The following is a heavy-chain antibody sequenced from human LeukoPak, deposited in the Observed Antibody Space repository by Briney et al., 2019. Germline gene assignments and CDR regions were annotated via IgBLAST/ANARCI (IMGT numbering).Heavy chain of an antibody. CDR3: ARDGDYYGSGSYSHYFDY. CDR2: IYHSGST. V-gene: IGHV4-4*02. CDR1: GGSISSSNW. Sequence: SETLSLTCAVSGGSISSSNWWSWVRRPPGKGLEWIGEIYHSGSTNYNPSLKSRVTISVDKSKNQFSLKLSSVTAADTAVYYCARDGDYYGSGSYSHYFDYWGQGTLVTVSS. D-gene: IGHD3-10*01. J-gene: IGHJ4*02.